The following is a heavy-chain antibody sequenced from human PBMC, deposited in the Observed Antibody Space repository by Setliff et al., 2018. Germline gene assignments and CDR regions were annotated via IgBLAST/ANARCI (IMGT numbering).Heavy chain of an antibody. D-gene: IGHD3-16*02. V-gene: IGHV3-7*03. CDR2: IKQDGSET. CDR3: VNSYRGYDDYPDY. J-gene: IGHJ4*02. Sequence: GSLRLSCAASGFTFSSYWMSWVRQAPGKGLEWVANIKQDGSETYYGGSVKGRFTISRDNAKNSLYLQMNSLRVEDTAVYYCVNSYRGYDDYPDYWGQGALVTVSS. CDR1: GFTFSSYW.